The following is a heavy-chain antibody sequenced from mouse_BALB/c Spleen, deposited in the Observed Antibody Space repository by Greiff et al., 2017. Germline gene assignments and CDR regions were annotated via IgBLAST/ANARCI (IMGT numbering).Heavy chain of an antibody. D-gene: IGHD1-1*01. CDR2: ISYSGST. J-gene: IGHJ4*01. V-gene: IGHV3-8*02. Sequence: EVQLQESGPSLVKPSQTLSLTCSVTGDSITSGYWNWIRKFPGNKLEYMGYISYSGSTYYNPSLKSRISITRDTSKNQYYLQLNSVTTEDTATYYCARYPYGSSSLYAMDYWGQGTSVTVSS. CDR1: GDSITSGY. CDR3: ARYPYGSSSLYAMDY.